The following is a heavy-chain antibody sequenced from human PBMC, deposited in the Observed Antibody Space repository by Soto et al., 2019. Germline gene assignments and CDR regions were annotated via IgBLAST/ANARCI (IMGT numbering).Heavy chain of an antibody. CDR3: ARVTGRYYYGMDV. V-gene: IGHV4-34*01. J-gene: IGHJ6*02. CDR2: INHSGST. CDR1: GGSISSGGYS. Sequence: SETLSLTCAFSGGSISSGGYSLSWIRQPPGKGLEWIGEINHSGSTNYNPSLKSRVTISVDTSKNQFSLKLSSVTAADTAVYYCARVTGRYYYGMDVWGQGTTVTVSS.